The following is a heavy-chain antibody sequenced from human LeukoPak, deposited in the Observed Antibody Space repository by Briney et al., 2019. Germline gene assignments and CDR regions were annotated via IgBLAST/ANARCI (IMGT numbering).Heavy chain of an antibody. J-gene: IGHJ4*02. D-gene: IGHD3-10*01. CDR3: ARQNRFWGSGNY. CDR2: IHSFGQI. CDR1: GASINTNDFH. V-gene: IGHV4-39*07. Sequence: SETLSLTCTVSGASINTNDFHWAWIRQPPGKGLEWLGTIHSFGQIYSNPSLKTRLSISVDMSKNEFSLRLNSVTAAETAVYFCARQNRFWGSGNYWGQGILVTVSS.